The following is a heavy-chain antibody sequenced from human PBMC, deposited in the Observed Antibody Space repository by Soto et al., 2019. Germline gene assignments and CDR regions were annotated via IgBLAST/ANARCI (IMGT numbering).Heavy chain of an antibody. J-gene: IGHJ5*02. CDR1: GGTFSSYP. D-gene: IGHD2-21*02. CDR3: ARTRAATASLYWLAP. CDR2: IIPILNIA. Sequence: QVQLVQSGAEVKKPGSSVKVSCKASGGTFSSYPISWVRQAPGQGLEWLGRIIPILNIANYAPKFQGRVTLTADKSANTAYMELSSLRSEDPAVYYCARTRAATASLYWLAPWGQGTLVTVSS. V-gene: IGHV1-69*02.